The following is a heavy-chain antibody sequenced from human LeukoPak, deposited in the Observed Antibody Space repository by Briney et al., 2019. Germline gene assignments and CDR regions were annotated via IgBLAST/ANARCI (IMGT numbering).Heavy chain of an antibody. CDR2: IYYSGST. Sequence: SETLSLTCTASSDSISSSCWSWIRQPPGKGLEWIGYIYYSGSTNYNPALKSRVAISVDTSKNQFSLKLNYVTAADTAVYYCARGYCSSTICFQYFHHWGQGTLVTVSS. CDR1: SDSISSSC. V-gene: IGHV4-59*01. D-gene: IGHD2-2*01. J-gene: IGHJ1*01. CDR3: ARGYCSSTICFQYFHH.